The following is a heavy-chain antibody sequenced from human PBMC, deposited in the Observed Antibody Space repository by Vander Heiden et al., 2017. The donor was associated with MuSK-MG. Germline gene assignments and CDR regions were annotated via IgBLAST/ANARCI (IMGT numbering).Heavy chain of an antibody. D-gene: IGHD3-9*01. J-gene: IGHJ3*01. Sequence: EVQLVESGGGLVQPGGSLRLSCVTSGYTSSSHSMNWVRPAPGKGLEWIAYVKIDSIAFHYSASVVGRFTISRDNAKNAVYLQMNNLRVEDTAVYYCARDAAEYDYLTGAF. CDR2: VKIDSIAF. V-gene: IGHV3-48*04. CDR3: ARDAAEYDYLTGAF. CDR1: GYTSSSHS.